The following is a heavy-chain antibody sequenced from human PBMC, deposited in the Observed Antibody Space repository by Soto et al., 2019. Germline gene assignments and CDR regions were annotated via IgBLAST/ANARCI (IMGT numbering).Heavy chain of an antibody. Sequence: PSETLSHTCTFSGDSISSGDYYWSWIRKPPGKGLEWIGYIHYSGRIYYNPSLKSRVVMSIDTSKDQFSLKLSSVTAADTAVYYCARESGQQLPKGRLNWFDPWGQGTLVTVSS. CDR2: IHYSGRI. CDR1: GDSISSGDYY. CDR3: ARESGQQLPKGRLNWFDP. J-gene: IGHJ5*02. D-gene: IGHD6-13*01. V-gene: IGHV4-30-4*01.